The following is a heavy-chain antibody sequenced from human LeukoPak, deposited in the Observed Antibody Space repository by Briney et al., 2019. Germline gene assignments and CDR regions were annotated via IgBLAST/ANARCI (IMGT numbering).Heavy chain of an antibody. D-gene: IGHD2-15*01. CDR1: GFTFSSYA. J-gene: IGHJ5*02. Sequence: PGGSLRLSCAASGFTFSSYAMSWVRQAPGKGLEWVSAISGSGGSTYYADSVKGRFTISRDNSKNTLYLQMSSLRADDTAVYYCARDTISCSGGTCYENWFDPWGQGTLVTVSS. V-gene: IGHV3-23*01. CDR2: ISGSGGST. CDR3: ARDTISCSGGTCYENWFDP.